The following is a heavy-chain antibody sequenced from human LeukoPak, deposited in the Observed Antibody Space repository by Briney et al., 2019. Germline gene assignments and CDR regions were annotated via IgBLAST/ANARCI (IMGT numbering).Heavy chain of an antibody. J-gene: IGHJ6*02. D-gene: IGHD3-3*01. Sequence: PSETLSLTCTVSGVSISSHYWSWIRQPAGKGLEWIGYIYYSGSTNYNPSLKSRVTISVDTSKNQFSLKLSSVTAADTAVYYCARGNDFWSGFPPYYYGMDVWGQGTTVTVSS. CDR1: GVSISSHY. CDR3: ARGNDFWSGFPPYYYGMDV. CDR2: IYYSGST. V-gene: IGHV4-59*11.